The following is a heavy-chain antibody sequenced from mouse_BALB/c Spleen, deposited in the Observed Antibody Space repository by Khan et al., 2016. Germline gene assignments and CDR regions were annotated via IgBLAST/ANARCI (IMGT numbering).Heavy chain of an antibody. V-gene: IGHV1-20*02. CDR1: GYSFTAYY. J-gene: IGHJ2*01. Sequence: VQLQQSDPDLVKPGASVKISCKASGYSFTAYYMYWVKQSHGKSLEWIGRINPNNGATTFNQKFKGKAILTVDKSSTTAYMELRSLASEDSAVYCCARDDYVNWGQGTTLTVSS. D-gene: IGHD2-4*01. CDR2: INPNNGAT. CDR3: ARDDYVN.